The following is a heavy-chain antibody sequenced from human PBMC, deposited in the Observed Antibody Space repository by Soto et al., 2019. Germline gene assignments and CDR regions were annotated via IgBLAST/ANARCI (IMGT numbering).Heavy chain of an antibody. CDR1: GFTFSDYG. D-gene: IGHD6-13*01. Sequence: QVQLVESGGGVVQPGRSLRLSCAASGFTFSDYGLHWVRQAPDKGLEWVAVLLYNGYTQYYADSVKGRFTISGDNSKNTLYLQMDSLQPEDTAVYFCARAPNLSSWPYDFDYWGLGTLVAVSS. V-gene: IGHV3-30*04. CDR3: ARAPNLSSWPYDFDY. CDR2: LLYNGYTQ. J-gene: IGHJ4*02.